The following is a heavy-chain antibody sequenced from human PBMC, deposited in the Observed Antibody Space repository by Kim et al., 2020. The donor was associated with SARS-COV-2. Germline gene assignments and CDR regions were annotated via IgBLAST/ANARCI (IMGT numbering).Heavy chain of an antibody. V-gene: IGHV4-59*11. CDR2: IHYSGRP. D-gene: IGHD5-12*01. CDR3: AGDLRGMGDYDF. Sequence: SETLSLTCSVSDASITSHYWSWIRQSPGKRLEWIAYIHYSGRPNYNPSLESRVTISVDTSKNQVSLKLRSVTAADTAGYYCAGDLRGMGDYDFWGQGTLV. CDR1: DASITSHY. J-gene: IGHJ4*02.